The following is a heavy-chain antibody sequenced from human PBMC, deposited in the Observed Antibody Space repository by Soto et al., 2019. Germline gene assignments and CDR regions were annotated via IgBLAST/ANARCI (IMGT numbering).Heavy chain of an antibody. CDR2: INHSGST. CDR3: ARVLDFGRYRVSTRLFDY. D-gene: IGHD6-19*01. CDR1: GGSFSGYY. V-gene: IGHV4-34*01. J-gene: IGHJ4*02. Sequence: PSETLSLTCAVYGGSFSGYYWSWIRQPPGKGLEWIGEINHSGSTNYNPSLKSRVTISVDTSKNQFSLKLSSVTAADTAVYYCARVLDFGRYRVSTRLFDYWGQGTLVTVSS.